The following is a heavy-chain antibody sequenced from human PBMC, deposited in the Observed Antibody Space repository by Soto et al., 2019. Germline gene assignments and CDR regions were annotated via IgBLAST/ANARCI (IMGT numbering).Heavy chain of an antibody. D-gene: IGHD3-10*01. CDR2: ISAHNGNT. J-gene: IGHJ4*02. CDR3: AGGRYGEY. V-gene: IGHV1-18*01. Sequence: QVHLVQSGAEVKKPGASVKVSCKASGYTFTSYGITWVRQAPGQGLEWMGWISAHNGNTDYAQKLQGRVIVTRDTSTTTAWMELRSLSSDDRAVYYCAGGRYGEYWGKGALVKLSS. CDR1: GYTFTSYG.